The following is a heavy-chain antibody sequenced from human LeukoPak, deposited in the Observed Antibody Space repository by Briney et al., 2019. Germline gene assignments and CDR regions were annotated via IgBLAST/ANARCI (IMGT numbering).Heavy chain of an antibody. Sequence: GGSLRLSCAASGFTFSSYWMHWVRQAPGKGLVWVSRINSDGSSTSYADSVKGRFTISRDNAKNTLYLQMDSLRAEDTAVYYCARDSPSSYYYGSGFDPWGQGTLVTVSS. J-gene: IGHJ5*02. V-gene: IGHV3-74*01. CDR3: ARDSPSSYYYGSGFDP. CDR2: INSDGSST. CDR1: GFTFSSYW. D-gene: IGHD3-10*01.